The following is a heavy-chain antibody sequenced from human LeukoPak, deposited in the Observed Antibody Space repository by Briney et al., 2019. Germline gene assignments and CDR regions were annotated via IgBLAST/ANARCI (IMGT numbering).Heavy chain of an antibody. Sequence: GGSLRLSCSASGFTFGDYAMSWVRQAPGRGLEWVGFIRSINYGGTIEYAASVEGRFTISRDDSRSIAYLQMNSLKTEDTAVYYCTRGGHSGLSQSWGQGTLVTVSS. CDR1: GFTFGDYA. CDR3: TRGGHSGLSQS. V-gene: IGHV3-49*04. D-gene: IGHD2/OR15-2a*01. CDR2: IRSINYGGTI. J-gene: IGHJ5*02.